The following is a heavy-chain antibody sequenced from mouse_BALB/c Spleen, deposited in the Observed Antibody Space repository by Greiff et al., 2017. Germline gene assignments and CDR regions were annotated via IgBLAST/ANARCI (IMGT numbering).Heavy chain of an antibody. CDR3: TKKVYRYEAFAY. V-gene: IGHV1-5*01. Sequence: EVQLQQSGTVLARPGASVKMSCKASGYTFTSYWMHWVKQRPGQGLEWIGAIYPGNSDTSYNQKFKGKAKLTAVTSTSTAYMELSSLTNEDSAVYYCTKKVYRYEAFAYWGQGTLVTVSA. CDR1: GYTFTSYW. D-gene: IGHD2-14*01. CDR2: IYPGNSDT. J-gene: IGHJ3*01.